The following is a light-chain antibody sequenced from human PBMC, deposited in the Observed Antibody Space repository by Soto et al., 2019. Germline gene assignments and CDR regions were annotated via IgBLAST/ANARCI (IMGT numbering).Light chain of an antibody. J-gene: IGKJ5*01. CDR2: GAS. Sequence: EIVLTQSPGTLSLSPGERATLSCRASQSVSTRYLAWYQQKPGQAPRLLIYGASSRATGIPDRFRGSGSGTDFTLTISRLEPEDFAVYYCQQYTNWPPNTFGQGTRLEIK. CDR1: QSVSTRY. CDR3: QQYTNWPPNT. V-gene: IGKV3-20*01.